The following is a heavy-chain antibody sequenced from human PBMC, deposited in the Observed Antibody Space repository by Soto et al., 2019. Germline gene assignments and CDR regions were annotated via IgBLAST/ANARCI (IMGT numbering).Heavy chain of an antibody. D-gene: IGHD4-17*01. V-gene: IGHV3-30*18. CDR2: ISYDGSNK. Sequence: GGSLRLSCAASGFTFSSYGMHWVRQAPGKGLEWVAVISYDGSNKYYADSVKGRFTISRDNSKNTLYLQMNSLRAEDTAVYYCAKDGYGDYGYYYYYGMDVWGQGTTVTVSS. CDR3: AKDGYGDYGYYYYYGMDV. CDR1: GFTFSSYG. J-gene: IGHJ6*02.